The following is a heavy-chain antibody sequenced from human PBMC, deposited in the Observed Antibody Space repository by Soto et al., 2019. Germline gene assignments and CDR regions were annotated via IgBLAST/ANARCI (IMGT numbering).Heavy chain of an antibody. J-gene: IGHJ6*02. CDR1: GYTFTSYG. D-gene: IGHD6-19*01. V-gene: IGHV1-18*01. Sequence: ASVKVSCKASGYTFTSYGISWVRQAPGQGLEWMGWISAYNGNTNYAQKLQGRVTMTTDTSTSTAYMELRSLRSDDTAVYYCARDLGIAVAVLGMDVWGQATTVTVSS. CDR2: ISAYNGNT. CDR3: ARDLGIAVAVLGMDV.